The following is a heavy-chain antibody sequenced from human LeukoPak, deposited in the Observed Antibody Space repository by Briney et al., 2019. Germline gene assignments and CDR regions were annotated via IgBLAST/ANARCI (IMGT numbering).Heavy chain of an antibody. D-gene: IGHD5-24*01. Sequence: GGSLRLSCAASGFIFSNYGMHWVRQAPGKGLEWVAVISYDGINKDYAGSVKGRFTISRDNAKNSLHLQMNSLRAEDTAVYYCARRDGYNTFYFEYWGQGTLVTVSS. V-gene: IGHV3-30*03. J-gene: IGHJ4*02. CDR1: GFIFSNYG. CDR2: ISYDGINK. CDR3: ARRDGYNTFYFEY.